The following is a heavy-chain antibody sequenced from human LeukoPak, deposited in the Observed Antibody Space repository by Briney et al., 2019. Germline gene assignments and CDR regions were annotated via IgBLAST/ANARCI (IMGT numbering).Heavy chain of an antibody. D-gene: IGHD3-22*01. CDR2: GYYNGNT. CDR1: GGSITSSSYY. V-gene: IGHV4-39*01. CDR3: ARRNYYDSSGYYYY. Sequence: SETLSLTCTVSGGSITSSSYYWGWIRQPPGKGLEWIGSGYYNGNTYYNPSLKSRVTISVDTSKNQFSLKLSSVTAADTAVYYCARRNYYDSSGYYYYWGQGTLVTVSS. J-gene: IGHJ4*02.